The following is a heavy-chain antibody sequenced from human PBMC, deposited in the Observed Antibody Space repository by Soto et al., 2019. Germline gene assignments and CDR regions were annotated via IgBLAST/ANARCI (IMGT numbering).Heavy chain of an antibody. Sequence: QVQLVESGGGVVQPGRSLRLSCAASGFTFSSYGMHWVRQAPGKGLEGVAVIWYDGSNKYYADSVKGRFTISRDNSKNTLYLQMNSLRAEDTAVYYCARGAASPCYYYGMDVWGQGTTVTVSS. CDR3: ARGAASPCYYYGMDV. V-gene: IGHV3-33*01. CDR2: IWYDGSNK. J-gene: IGHJ6*02. CDR1: GFTFSSYG. D-gene: IGHD2-15*01.